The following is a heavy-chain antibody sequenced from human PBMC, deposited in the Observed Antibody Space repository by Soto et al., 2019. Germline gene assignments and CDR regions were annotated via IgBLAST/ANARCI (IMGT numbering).Heavy chain of an antibody. J-gene: IGHJ3*02. Sequence: GGSLRLSCAASGFTFSSYSMNWVRQAPGKGLEWVSSISSSSSYIYYADSVKGRFTISRDNAKNSLYLQMNSLRAEDTAVYYCARDKSASGSYFSTPDAFDIWGQGTMVT. CDR2: ISSSSSYI. CDR1: GFTFSSYS. CDR3: ARDKSASGSYFSTPDAFDI. D-gene: IGHD1-26*01. V-gene: IGHV3-21*01.